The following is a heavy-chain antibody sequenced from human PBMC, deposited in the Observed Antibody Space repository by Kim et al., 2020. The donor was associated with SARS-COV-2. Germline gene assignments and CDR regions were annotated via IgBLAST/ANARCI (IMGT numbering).Heavy chain of an antibody. D-gene: IGHD6-13*01. CDR1: GGSISSYY. Sequence: SETLSLTCTVSGGSISSYYWSWIRQPPGKGLEWIGYIYYSGSTNYNPSLKSRVTISVDTSKNQFSLKLSSVTAADTAVYYCARDRAAAGGYVDYWGQGTLVTVSS. CDR2: IYYSGST. J-gene: IGHJ4*02. V-gene: IGHV4-59*01. CDR3: ARDRAAAGGYVDY.